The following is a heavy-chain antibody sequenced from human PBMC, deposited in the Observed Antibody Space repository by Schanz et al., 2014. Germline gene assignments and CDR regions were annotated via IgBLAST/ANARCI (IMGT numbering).Heavy chain of an antibody. D-gene: IGHD6-13*01. CDR3: ATDHIAAAGSQYFYYYGMGV. Sequence: QVPLVQSGSEVKKPGASVKVSCKASGYTFTSSGFSWVRQAPGQGLEWMGWINGYNAHTNYAQKFQGRVTMTTDTSTSTVYMELRSLRSEDTAVYYCATDHIAAAGSQYFYYYGMGVWGQGTTVTVSS. CDR2: INGYNAHT. J-gene: IGHJ6*02. CDR1: GYTFTSSG. V-gene: IGHV1-18*01.